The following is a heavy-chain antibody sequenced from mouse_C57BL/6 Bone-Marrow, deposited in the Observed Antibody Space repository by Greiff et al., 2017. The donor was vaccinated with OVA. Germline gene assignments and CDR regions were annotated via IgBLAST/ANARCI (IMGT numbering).Heavy chain of an antibody. CDR1: GYTFTTYP. CDR3: AKGDYCGSSPYFDY. V-gene: IGHV1-47*01. J-gene: IGHJ2*01. CDR2: FHPYNDDT. Sequence: VHLVESGAELVKPGASVKMSCKASGYTFTTYPIEWMKQNHGKSLEWIGNFHPYNDDTKYNEKFKGKATLTVEKSSSTVYLELSRLTSDDSAVFSCAKGDYCGSSPYFDYWGQGTTLTVSS. D-gene: IGHD1-1*01.